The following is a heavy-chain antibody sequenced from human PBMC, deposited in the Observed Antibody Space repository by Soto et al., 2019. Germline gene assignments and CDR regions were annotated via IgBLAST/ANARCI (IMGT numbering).Heavy chain of an antibody. V-gene: IGHV4-39*02. J-gene: IGHJ5*02. CDR2: IYYSGST. CDR1: GGSISSSSYY. D-gene: IGHD1-26*01. CDR3: ATQEVGGGYAYTCDP. Sequence: QLQLQESGPGLVKPSETLSLTCTVSGGSISSSSYYWGWIRQPPGKGLEWIGSIYYSGSTYYNPSPVIRVTRSGDTSKSHISLKLSSVTAADTAVYDRATQEVGGGYAYTCDPWGQGTRVTVSS.